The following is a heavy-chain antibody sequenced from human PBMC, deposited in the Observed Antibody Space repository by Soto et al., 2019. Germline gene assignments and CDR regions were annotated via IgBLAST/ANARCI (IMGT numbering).Heavy chain of an antibody. Sequence: PGGSLRLSCIASGFTFSSYAMSWVRQAPGKGLEWVSAISGSGGSTYYADSVKGRFTISRENAKNSLYLQMNSLRAGDTAVYYCARGGIHYYGSGSYHNWFDPWGQGTRVTVSS. CDR2: ISGSGGST. V-gene: IGHV3-23*01. CDR3: ARGGIHYYGSGSYHNWFDP. D-gene: IGHD3-10*01. J-gene: IGHJ5*02. CDR1: GFTFSSYA.